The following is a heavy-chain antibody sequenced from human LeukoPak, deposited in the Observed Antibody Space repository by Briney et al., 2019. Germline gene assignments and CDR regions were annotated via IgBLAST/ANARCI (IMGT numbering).Heavy chain of an antibody. V-gene: IGHV1-69*05. CDR1: GGTFTSYA. J-gene: IGHJ5*02. Sequence: GAAGKGSCKASGGTFTSYAISWVRQAPGQGLEWMGGIVPIFGAANYAQKFQGRGTITTDESTSTAYMKLSSLRSEHTAVYRCARCSKYRNWFDPWGQGTLLTVSS. CDR2: IVPIFGAA. D-gene: IGHD4-11*01. CDR3: ARCSKYRNWFDP.